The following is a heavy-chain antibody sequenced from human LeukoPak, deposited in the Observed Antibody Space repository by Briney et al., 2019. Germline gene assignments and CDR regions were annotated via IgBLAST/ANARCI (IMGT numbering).Heavy chain of an antibody. CDR1: GFTFTTYS. CDR3: ARVAFGLYVMDV. Sequence: KSGGSLRLSCAASGFTFTTYSMNWVRQAPGKGLEWVSSISSDSNYIYYADSLKGQFTISRDNAKNSLYLQMISLRAGDTAVYYCARVAFGLYVMDVWGQGTTVTVSS. J-gene: IGHJ6*02. V-gene: IGHV3-21*01. D-gene: IGHD3/OR15-3a*01. CDR2: ISSDSNYI.